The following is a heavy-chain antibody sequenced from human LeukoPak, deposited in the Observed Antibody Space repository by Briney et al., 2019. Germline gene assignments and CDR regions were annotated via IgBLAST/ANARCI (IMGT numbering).Heavy chain of an antibody. D-gene: IGHD5-18*01. CDR3: ARGYSYGFYYYYMDV. CDR1: GFTFSNSY. V-gene: IGHV3-11*04. J-gene: IGHJ6*03. CDR2: ISSSGSTI. Sequence: GGSLRLSCAASGFTFSNSYMNWIRQAPGKGLEWVSYISSSGSTIYYADSVKGRFTISRDNANNPLYLQMNSLRAEDTAVYYCARGYSYGFYYYYMDVWGKGTTVTVSS.